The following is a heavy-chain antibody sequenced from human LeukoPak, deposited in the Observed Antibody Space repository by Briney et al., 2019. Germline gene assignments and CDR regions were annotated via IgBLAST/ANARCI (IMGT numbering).Heavy chain of an antibody. Sequence: QTGGSLRLSCAASGFAFSTYWMHWFRHAPGKGLVWVSRITSDGSTTTYADSVKGRFTISRDNAKNTLFLQMNSLRAEDTAVYFCGRGGNGIDIWGQGTTVSVSS. CDR1: GFAFSTYW. CDR3: GRGGNGIDI. CDR2: ITSDGSTT. D-gene: IGHD2-8*01. J-gene: IGHJ3*02. V-gene: IGHV3-74*01.